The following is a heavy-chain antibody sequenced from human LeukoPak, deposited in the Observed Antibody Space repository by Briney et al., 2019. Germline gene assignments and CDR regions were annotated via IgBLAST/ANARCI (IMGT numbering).Heavy chain of an antibody. J-gene: IGHJ4*02. D-gene: IGHD3-22*01. CDR1: GFAFSSYD. CDR3: ARGRLHNYYDSSGHPFDY. V-gene: IGHV3-13*04. Sequence: PGGSLRLSCAASGFAFSSYDMHWVRQGTGKGLEWVSGIGTAGDTYYAGSVKGRFTISRENAKNSMYLQMNSLRAGDTAVYYCARGRLHNYYDSSGHPFDYWGQGTLVTVSS. CDR2: IGTAGDT.